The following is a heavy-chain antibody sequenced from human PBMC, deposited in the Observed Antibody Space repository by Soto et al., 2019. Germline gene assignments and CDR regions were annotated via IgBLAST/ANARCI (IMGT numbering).Heavy chain of an antibody. CDR3: AKVRCQVAVPGPSDFDY. J-gene: IGHJ4*02. CDR2: ISGRGGRA. CDR1: GFSFSSYA. D-gene: IGHD6-19*01. Sequence: PGGSLRLSCAASGFSFSSYALNWVRQAPGKGLEWVSTISGRGGRAYYADSVKGRFTISRDNSKNALYLQLDSLRAEDTAVYYCAKVRCQVAVPGPSDFDYCGPGPLVTVSS. V-gene: IGHV3-23*01.